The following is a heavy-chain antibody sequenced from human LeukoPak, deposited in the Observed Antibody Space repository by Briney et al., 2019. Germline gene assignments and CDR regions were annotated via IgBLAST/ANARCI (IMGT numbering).Heavy chain of an antibody. Sequence: GGTLRLSCAASGFTFSSYGMSWVRQAPGKGLKWVSAISGSGGSTYYADSVKGRFTISRDNSKNTLYLQMNSLRAEDTAVYYCTKDSRIGYSGSYGEDWYFDLWGRGTLVTVSS. CDR1: GFTFSSYG. J-gene: IGHJ2*01. CDR2: ISGSGGST. D-gene: IGHD1-26*01. CDR3: TKDSRIGYSGSYGEDWYFDL. V-gene: IGHV3-23*01.